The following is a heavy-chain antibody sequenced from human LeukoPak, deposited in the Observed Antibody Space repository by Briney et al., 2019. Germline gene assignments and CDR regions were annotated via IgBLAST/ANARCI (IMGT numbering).Heavy chain of an antibody. CDR3: ARGLNTPDKDGYSDAFDI. CDR2: INHSGST. V-gene: IGHV4-34*01. D-gene: IGHD5-18*01. J-gene: IGHJ3*02. CDR1: GGSFSGYY. Sequence: PSETLSLTCAVYGGSFSGYYWSWIRQPPGKGLEWIGEINHSGSTNYNPSLKSRVTISVDTSKNQFSLKLSSVTAADTAVYYCARGLNTPDKDGYSDAFDIWGQGTMVTVSS.